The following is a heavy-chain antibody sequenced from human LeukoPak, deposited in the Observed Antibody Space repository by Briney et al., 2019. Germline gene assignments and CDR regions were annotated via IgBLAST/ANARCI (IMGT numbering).Heavy chain of an antibody. D-gene: IGHD3-9*01. CDR3: ARGNILTGYCFDF. J-gene: IGHJ4*02. V-gene: IGHV4-34*01. CDR2: IHYTGAT. CDR1: GGSITGYY. Sequence: SETLSLTCAVYGGSITGYYWSWIRQTPGRGLEWGGEIHYTGATSYNPSLKSPATISTDTSKNQFSLRLSSVTAADTAVYYCARGNILTGYCFDFWGQGALVTVSS.